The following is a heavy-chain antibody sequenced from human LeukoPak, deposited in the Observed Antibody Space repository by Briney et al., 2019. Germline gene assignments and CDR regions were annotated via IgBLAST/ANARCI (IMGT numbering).Heavy chain of an antibody. CDR2: ISGSGGST. CDR1: EFTFSSYA. Sequence: GGSLRLSCAASEFTFSSYAMSWVRQAPGKGLEWVSAISGSGGSTYYADSVKGRFTISRDNSKNTLYLQMNSLGAEDTAVYYCAKGDIVVAPAAITFTYWGQGTLVTVSS. V-gene: IGHV3-23*01. D-gene: IGHD2-2*01. J-gene: IGHJ4*02. CDR3: AKGDIVVAPAAITFTY.